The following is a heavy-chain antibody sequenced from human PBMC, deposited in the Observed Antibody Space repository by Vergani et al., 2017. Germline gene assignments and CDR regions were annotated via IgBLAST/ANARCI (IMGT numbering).Heavy chain of an antibody. D-gene: IGHD2-2*01. J-gene: IGHJ4*02. CDR1: GFTFDDYA. CDR2: ISWNSGSI. V-gene: IGHV3-9*01. Sequence: EVQLVESGGGLVQPGRSLRLSCAASGFTFDDYAMHWVRQAPGKGLEWVSGISWNSGSIGYADSVKGRFTISRDNAKNSLYLQMNSLRAEDTALYYCAKVRENYIVVVPAASFDYWGQGTLVTVSS. CDR3: AKVRENYIVVVPAASFDY.